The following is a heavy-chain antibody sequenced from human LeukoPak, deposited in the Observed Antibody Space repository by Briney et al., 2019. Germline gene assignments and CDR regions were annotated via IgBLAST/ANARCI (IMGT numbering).Heavy chain of an antibody. CDR1: GYTFTHDG. CDR2: IGTKSGNT. D-gene: IGHD7-27*01. Sequence: ASVKVSCKASGYTFTHDGISWVRQAPGQGLEWMGWIGTKSGNTNYAPSFQARVTLTTDTSSTTAYMELRSLTSDDTAAYYCARTPLGKMHAFDIWGQGTIVTVSS. V-gene: IGHV1-18*01. J-gene: IGHJ3*02. CDR3: ARTPLGKMHAFDI.